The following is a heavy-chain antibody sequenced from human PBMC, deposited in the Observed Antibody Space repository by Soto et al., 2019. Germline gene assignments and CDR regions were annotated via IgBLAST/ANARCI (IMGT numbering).Heavy chain of an antibody. D-gene: IGHD2-8*01. V-gene: IGHV1-69*01. CDR3: ARARPALMGYAEPNYYDGMDV. CDR2: IIPSFGTA. Sequence: QVQLVQSGAEVKKPGSSVKVSCKASGGTFSSYAISWVRQAPGQGLEWMGGIIPSFGTANYAQKFQGGVTITAEESTSTAYMELSSLRSEDTAVYYCARARPALMGYAEPNYYDGMDVWGQGTTVTVSS. J-gene: IGHJ6*02. CDR1: GGTFSSYA.